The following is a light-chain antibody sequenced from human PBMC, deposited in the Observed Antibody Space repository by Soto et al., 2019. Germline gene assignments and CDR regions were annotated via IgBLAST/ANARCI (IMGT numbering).Light chain of an antibody. V-gene: IGLV2-8*01. Sequence: QSALTQPPSASGSPGQSVTISCTGTSSDVGGYNYVSWYQQHPGKAPKLMIYEVSKRPSGVPDRFSGSKSGNTASLTVSGLYCENGADYYCCSYAGRDNWVLDVGTKLTVL. CDR3: CSYAGRDNWV. J-gene: IGLJ3*02. CDR1: SSDVGGYNY. CDR2: EVS.